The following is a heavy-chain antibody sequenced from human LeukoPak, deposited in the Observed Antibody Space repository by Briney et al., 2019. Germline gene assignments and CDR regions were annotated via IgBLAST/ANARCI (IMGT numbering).Heavy chain of an antibody. CDR3: ARDWRVWGSYRYRDFDY. J-gene: IGHJ4*02. CDR2: ISSSSSYI. Sequence: PGGSLRLSCAASGFTFSSYSMNWVRQAPGKGLEWVSSISSSSSYIYYADSVKGRFTISRDNAKNSLYLQMNSLRAEDTAVYYCARDWRVWGSYRYRDFDYWGQGTLVTVSS. V-gene: IGHV3-21*01. D-gene: IGHD3-16*02. CDR1: GFTFSSYS.